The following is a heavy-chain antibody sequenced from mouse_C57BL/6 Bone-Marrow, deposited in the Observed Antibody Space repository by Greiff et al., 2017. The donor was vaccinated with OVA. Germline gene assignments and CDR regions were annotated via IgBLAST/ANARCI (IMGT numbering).Heavy chain of an antibody. CDR3: ARHSINYWFAY. CDR2: INPSSGYT. J-gene: IGHJ3*01. CDR1: GYTFTSYT. V-gene: IGHV1-4*01. Sequence: QVQLQQSGAELARPGASVKMSCKASGYTFTSYTMHWVKQRPGQGLEWIGYINPSSGYTKYNQKFKDKATLTADKSSSTAYMQLSSLTSEDSAVYNCARHSINYWFAYWGPGTLVTVSA. D-gene: IGHD2-5*01.